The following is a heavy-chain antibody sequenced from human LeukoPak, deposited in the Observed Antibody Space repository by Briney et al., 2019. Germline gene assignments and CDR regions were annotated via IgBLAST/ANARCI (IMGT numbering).Heavy chain of an antibody. CDR3: TQYGDKANLDY. D-gene: IGHD4-17*01. CDR2: IRSKTYGGTT. V-gene: IGHV3-49*04. Sequence: GGSERLSCTTSGFTFGDYAMSWARQAPGKGLEWVGFIRSKTYGGTTEHAAAVKRIFTISRDDSKSIAYLQMNSLKTEDTAVYYCTQYGDKANLDYWGQGTLFTVSS. J-gene: IGHJ4*02. CDR1: GFTFGDYA.